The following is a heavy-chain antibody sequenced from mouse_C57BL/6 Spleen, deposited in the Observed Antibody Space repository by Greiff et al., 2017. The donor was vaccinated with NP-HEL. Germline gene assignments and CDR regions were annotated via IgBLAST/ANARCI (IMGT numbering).Heavy chain of an antibody. V-gene: IGHV2-9-1*01. CDR3: ARKITTVVGGYAMDY. CDR1: GFSLTSYA. Sequence: VKLMESGPGLVAPSQSLSITCTVSGFSLTSYAISWVRQPPGKGLEWLGVIWTGGGTNYNSALKSRLSISKDNSKSQVFLKMNSLQTDDTARYYCARKITTVVGGYAMDYWGQGTSVTVSS. J-gene: IGHJ4*01. D-gene: IGHD1-1*01. CDR2: IWTGGGT.